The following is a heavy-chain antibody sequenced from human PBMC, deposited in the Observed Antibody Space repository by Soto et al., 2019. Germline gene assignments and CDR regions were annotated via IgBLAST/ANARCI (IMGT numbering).Heavy chain of an antibody. D-gene: IGHD1-1*01. J-gene: IGHJ4*02. V-gene: IGHV3-74*01. Sequence: GGSLRLSCAASGFTFSSDWMHWVRQAPGKGLVWVSRINTDGSGTTYADSVKGRFTISRDTSKNTLYLQLDSLRAEDTAVYYCARNIGGKEATGNMRFDHWGQGTPDTVSS. CDR1: GFTFSSDW. CDR2: INTDGSGT. CDR3: ARNIGGKEATGNMRFDH.